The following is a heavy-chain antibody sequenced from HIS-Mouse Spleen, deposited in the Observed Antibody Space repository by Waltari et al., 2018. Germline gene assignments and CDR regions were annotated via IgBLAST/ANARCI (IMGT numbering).Heavy chain of an antibody. CDR2: IYYSGST. CDR3: AREIPYSSSWYDWYFDL. V-gene: IGHV4-39*07. J-gene: IGHJ2*01. Sequence: QLQLQESGPGLVKPSETLSLTCTVSGGSISSSSYYWGWIRQPPGKGLEWIGSIYYSGSTYYNPCLKIRVTISVDTSKNQFSLKLSSVTAADTAVYYCAREIPYSSSWYDWYFDLWGRGTLVTVSS. D-gene: IGHD6-13*01. CDR1: GGSISSSSYY.